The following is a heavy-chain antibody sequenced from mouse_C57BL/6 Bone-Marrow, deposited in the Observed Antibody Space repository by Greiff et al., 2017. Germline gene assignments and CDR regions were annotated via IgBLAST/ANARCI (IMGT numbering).Heavy chain of an antibody. V-gene: IGHV14-4*01. CDR2: IDPENGDT. Sequence: EVQLQQSGAELVRPGASVKLSCTASGFNIKDDYMHWVKQRPEQGLEWIGWIDPENGDTEYASKFQGKATITADTSSNTAYLQLSSLTSEDTAVYDCTDYYGSSGAYWGQGTLVTVSA. CDR3: TDYYGSSGAY. J-gene: IGHJ3*01. CDR1: GFNIKDDY. D-gene: IGHD1-1*01.